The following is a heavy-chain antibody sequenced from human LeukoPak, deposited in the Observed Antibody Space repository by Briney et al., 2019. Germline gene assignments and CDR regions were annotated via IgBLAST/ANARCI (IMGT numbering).Heavy chain of an antibody. D-gene: IGHD1-26*01. J-gene: IGHJ5*02. CDR3: AIGSGSYQGGWFDP. Sequence: SVKVSCKASGGTFSNYAINWVRQAPGQGLEWMGGIAPLFGTTNYAQRFQGRVTITTDESTSSAYMELSSLRSHDTAVYYCAIGSGSYQGGWFDPWGQGTLATVSS. CDR1: GGTFSNYA. V-gene: IGHV1-69*05. CDR2: IAPLFGTT.